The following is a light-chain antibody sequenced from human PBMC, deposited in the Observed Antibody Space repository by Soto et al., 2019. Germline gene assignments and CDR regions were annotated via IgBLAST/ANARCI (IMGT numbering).Light chain of an antibody. CDR1: QSVSSN. CDR2: GAS. Sequence: EIVMTQSPATLSVSPGERATLSCRASQSVSSNLAWYQQKPGQAPRLLIYGASTRATGIPARFSGSGSGKEFTLTISSRQSEDFAVYYCQQYNNWPLTFGGGTKVEIK. J-gene: IGKJ4*01. V-gene: IGKV3-15*01. CDR3: QQYNNWPLT.